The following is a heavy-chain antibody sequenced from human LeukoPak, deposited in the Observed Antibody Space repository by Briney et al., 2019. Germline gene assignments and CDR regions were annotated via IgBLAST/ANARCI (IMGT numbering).Heavy chain of an antibody. Sequence: GASVKVSCKASGYTFTSYGISWVRQAPGQGLKWMGWISAYNGNTNYAQKLQGRVTMTIDTSTSTAYMELRSLRSDDTAVYYCARDYGDYGEDAFDIWGQGTMVTVSS. V-gene: IGHV1-18*01. J-gene: IGHJ3*02. CDR3: ARDYGDYGEDAFDI. CDR1: GYTFTSYG. D-gene: IGHD4-17*01. CDR2: ISAYNGNT.